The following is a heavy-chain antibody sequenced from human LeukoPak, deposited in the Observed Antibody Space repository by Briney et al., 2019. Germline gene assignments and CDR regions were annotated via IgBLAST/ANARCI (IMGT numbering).Heavy chain of an antibody. CDR1: GGTFSSYA. CDR2: IIPIFGTA. Sequence: SVKVSCKASGGTFSSYAISWVRQAPGQGLEWMGGIIPIFGTANYAQKFQGRVTITTDESTSTAYMELSSLRSEDTAVYYCARDLSSTYYDFWSGYDYWGQGTLVTVSS. J-gene: IGHJ4*02. D-gene: IGHD3-3*01. CDR3: ARDLSSTYYDFWSGYDY. V-gene: IGHV1-69*05.